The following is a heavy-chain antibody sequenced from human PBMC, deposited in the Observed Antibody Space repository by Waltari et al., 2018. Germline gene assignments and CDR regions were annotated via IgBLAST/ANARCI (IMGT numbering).Heavy chain of an antibody. V-gene: IGHV3-74*01. CDR1: GFTFSRYW. CDR3: ARVATKTYSSPVPGRPYYYGMDV. Sequence: EEQLVESGGGLAQPGESLRLSCAASGFTFSRYWMDWVRQAPGQGLVWVSRSNSDGSSTTYADSVKGRFTISRDNGKNTLYVQMNRLRAEDTAVYYCARVATKTYSSPVPGRPYYYGMDVWGQGTTVTVSS. CDR2: SNSDGSST. J-gene: IGHJ6*02. D-gene: IGHD3-22*01.